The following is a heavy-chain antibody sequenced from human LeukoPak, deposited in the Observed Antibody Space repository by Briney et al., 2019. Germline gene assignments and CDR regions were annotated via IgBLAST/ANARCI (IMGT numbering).Heavy chain of an antibody. J-gene: IGHJ3*02. CDR2: IYYSGNT. V-gene: IGHV4-59*01. Sequence: SETLSLTCNVSGDSISSYYWSWIRQPPGKGLEWIGYIYYSGNTNYNPSLKSRVTISVDRFKNQFSLKLTSVTAADTAVYYCARDPIVGATRSFDIWGQGTMVTVSS. D-gene: IGHD1-26*01. CDR3: ARDPIVGATRSFDI. CDR1: GDSISSYY.